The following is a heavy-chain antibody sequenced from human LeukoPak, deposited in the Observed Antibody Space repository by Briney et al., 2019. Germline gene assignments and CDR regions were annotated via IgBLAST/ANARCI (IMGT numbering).Heavy chain of an antibody. J-gene: IGHJ2*01. CDR2: IDTSGNT. CDR1: GGSFSSYY. V-gene: IGHV4-59*10. CDR3: ARVSSSWYQDWYFDL. Sequence: PSETLSLTCAVYGGSFSSYYWSWIRQPAGKGLEWIGRIDTSGNTNYKPSLKSRVTMSVDTSKNQFSLKLSSVTAADTAVYYCARVSSSWYQDWYFDLWGRGTLVTVSS. D-gene: IGHD6-13*01.